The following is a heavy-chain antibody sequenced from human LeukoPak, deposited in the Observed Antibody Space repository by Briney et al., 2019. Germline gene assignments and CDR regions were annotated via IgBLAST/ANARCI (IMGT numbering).Heavy chain of an antibody. CDR1: GLIXXXSD. D-gene: IGHD1-20*01. Sequence: GESLKLSCATSGLIXXXSDIHXXXXASGRGLEWVGRIRTKLRNYATAYAASVKGRFTISRDDSGDTAYLQMNSLKTEDTAVYYCTTYISGHYWGQGTLVTVSS. CDR3: TTYISGHY. V-gene: IGHV3-73*01. J-gene: IGHJ4*02. CDR2: IRTKLRNYAT.